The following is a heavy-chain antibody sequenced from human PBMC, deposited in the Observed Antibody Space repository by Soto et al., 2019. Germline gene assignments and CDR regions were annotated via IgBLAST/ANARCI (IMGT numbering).Heavy chain of an antibody. CDR1: GGTFSSYA. Sequence: QVQLVQSGAEVKKPGSSVKVSCKASGGTFSSYAISWVRQAPGQGLEWMGGIIPIFGTANYAQKFQDRVTITADESTSTAYMELSSLRSEDTAVYYCARLPIRKRYSSGRLTGYYYYGMDVWGQGTTVTVSS. D-gene: IGHD6-19*01. J-gene: IGHJ6*02. CDR3: ARLPIRKRYSSGRLTGYYYYGMDV. V-gene: IGHV1-69*01. CDR2: IIPIFGTA.